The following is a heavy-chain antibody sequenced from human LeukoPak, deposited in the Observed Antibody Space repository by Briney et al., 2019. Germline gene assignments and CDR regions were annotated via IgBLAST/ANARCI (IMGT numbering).Heavy chain of an antibody. CDR1: GFTFSSYS. CDR2: INSSSGYI. CDR3: ARDLAWGAFDY. J-gene: IGHJ4*02. D-gene: IGHD7-27*01. Sequence: GGSLRLSCAASGFTFSSYSMNWARQAPGKGLEWVSSINSSSGYIYYADSVKGRFTISRDDSKNTLSLQMNSLRVEDTAVYYCARDLAWGAFDYWGQGTLVTVSS. V-gene: IGHV3-21*04.